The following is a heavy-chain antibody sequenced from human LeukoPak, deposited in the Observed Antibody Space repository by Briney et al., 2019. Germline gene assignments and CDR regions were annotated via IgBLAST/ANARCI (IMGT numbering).Heavy chain of an antibody. Sequence: GGSLRLPCAASGCTFSDYYMSWIRQAPGKGLEWVSYISSSGSTIYYADSVKGRFTISRDNAKNSLYLQMNSLRAEDTAVYYCARDAVIKSGYYYYYYMDVWGKGTTVTISS. J-gene: IGHJ6*03. CDR3: ARDAVIKSGYYYYYYMDV. V-gene: IGHV3-11*01. D-gene: IGHD2-21*01. CDR1: GCTFSDYY. CDR2: ISSSGSTI.